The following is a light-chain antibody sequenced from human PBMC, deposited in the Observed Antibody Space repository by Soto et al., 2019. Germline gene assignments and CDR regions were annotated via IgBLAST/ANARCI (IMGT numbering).Light chain of an antibody. CDR2: NVS. CDR3: CSYTSSTTLV. V-gene: IGLV2-14*01. Sequence: QSALTQPASVSGSPGQSITISCTGTSTDVGDYDYVSWHQQHPGKVPKLMIYNVSNRPSGVSNRFSGSKSGNTASLTISGLQAEDEADYYCCSYTSSTTLVFGGGTKLTVL. CDR1: STDVGDYDY. J-gene: IGLJ2*01.